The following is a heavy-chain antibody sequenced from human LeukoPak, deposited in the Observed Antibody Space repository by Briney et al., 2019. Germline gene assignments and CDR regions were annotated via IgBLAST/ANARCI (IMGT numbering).Heavy chain of an antibody. Sequence: PSETLSLTCTVSGGSISSGGYYWSWIRQPPGKGLEWIGEINHSGSTNYNPSLKSRVTISVDTSKNQFSLKLSSVTAADTAVYYCVRGGVWDDYGDFDYWGQGTLVTVSS. CDR3: VRGGVWDDYGDFDY. CDR2: INHSGST. J-gene: IGHJ4*02. CDR1: GGSISSGGYY. V-gene: IGHV4-61*08. D-gene: IGHD4-17*01.